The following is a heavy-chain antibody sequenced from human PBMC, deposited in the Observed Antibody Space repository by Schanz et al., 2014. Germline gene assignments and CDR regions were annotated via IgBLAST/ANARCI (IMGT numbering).Heavy chain of an antibody. Sequence: EVQLVESGGGLVQPGGSLSLSCAASGLTFSSYAMSWVRQAPGRGLVWVARINSVGSNTDYADSVTGRFTISRDNAKNTLYLQMNTLRAEDTAVYYCARKMKLGVYGGKGHDSLDIWGQGTMVTVSS. CDR1: GLTFSSYA. CDR2: INSVGSNT. D-gene: IGHD4-17*01. CDR3: ARKMKLGVYGGKGHDSLDI. J-gene: IGHJ3*02. V-gene: IGHV3-74*02.